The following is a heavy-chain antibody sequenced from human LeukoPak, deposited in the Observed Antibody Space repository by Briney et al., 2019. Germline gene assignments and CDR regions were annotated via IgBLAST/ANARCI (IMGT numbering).Heavy chain of an antibody. J-gene: IGHJ4*02. CDR2: ISPSGDIT. CDR3: AKDDAWLRYAC. V-gene: IGHV3-23*01. CDR1: GFTFSNYE. Sequence: GGSLRLSCAASGFTFSNYEMHWVRQAPGKGLEWVSGISPSGDITYYADSVKGRFTVSRDNFKNTLYLQMNSLRTEDTAVYFCAKDDAWLRYACWGPGTLVTVSS. D-gene: IGHD5-12*01.